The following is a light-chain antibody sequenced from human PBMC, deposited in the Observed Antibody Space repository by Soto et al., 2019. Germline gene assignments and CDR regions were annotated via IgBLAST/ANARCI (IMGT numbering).Light chain of an antibody. CDR2: KVS. Sequence: IQMTQSPSTLSASIGDTVTITCRASQTIDNWLAWYQQIPGKAPNLLIYKVSSLDSGVPSRFSGSGSGTEFTLTITSLQPEDFATYYCQQYKAYPYTFAQGTKLQIK. J-gene: IGKJ2*01. V-gene: IGKV1-5*03. CDR1: QTIDNW. CDR3: QQYKAYPYT.